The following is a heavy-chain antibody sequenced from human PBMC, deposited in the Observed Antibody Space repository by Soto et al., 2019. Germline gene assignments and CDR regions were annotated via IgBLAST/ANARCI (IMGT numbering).Heavy chain of an antibody. Sequence: PGESLKISCKGSGYSFSTYWIGWVRQMPGKGLEWMGIINPGDSDTRYSPSFQGQVTISVDKSSSTAYLQWSSLKASDTAMYYCAVSTYYYDDSGYHWGQGTLVNVSS. CDR1: GYSFSTYW. J-gene: IGHJ4*02. CDR2: INPGDSDT. D-gene: IGHD3-22*01. V-gene: IGHV5-51*01. CDR3: AVSTYYYDDSGYH.